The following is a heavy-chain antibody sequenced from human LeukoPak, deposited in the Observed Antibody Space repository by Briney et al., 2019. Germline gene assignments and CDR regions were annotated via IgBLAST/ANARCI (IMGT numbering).Heavy chain of an antibody. CDR1: GFTFSNSN. D-gene: IGHD5-18*01. Sequence: GGSLRLSCAASGFTFSNSNMIWVRQAPGKGLESVSYISSSGSTMHYADSVRGRFTISRDNAKKSLYLQMNSLRAEDTAVYYCARVWDGYSGEDYWGQGTLVTVSS. V-gene: IGHV3-48*01. J-gene: IGHJ4*02. CDR2: ISSSGSTM. CDR3: ARVWDGYSGEDY.